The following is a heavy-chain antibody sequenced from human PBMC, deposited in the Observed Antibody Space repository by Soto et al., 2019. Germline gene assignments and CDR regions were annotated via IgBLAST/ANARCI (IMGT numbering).Heavy chain of an antibody. J-gene: IGHJ6*02. V-gene: IGHV1-2*04. CDR2: IKPNSGGT. CDR1: GYTFTGYY. Sequence: QVQLVQSGAEVKKPGASVKVSCKASGYTFTGYYMHWVRQAPGQGLEWMGWIKPNSGGTNYAQKFQGWVTMTRDTSISPAYRERSRRRSDDTAVYYCARGIAAAAARGMDVWGQGTTVTVSS. CDR3: ARGIAAAAARGMDV. D-gene: IGHD6-13*01.